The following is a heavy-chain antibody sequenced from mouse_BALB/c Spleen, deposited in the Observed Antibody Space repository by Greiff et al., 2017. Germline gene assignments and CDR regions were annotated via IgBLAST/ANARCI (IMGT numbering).Heavy chain of an antibody. V-gene: IGHV5-9-4*01. CDR3: AAGGSSSWFAY. CDR1: GFTFSSYA. J-gene: IGHJ3*01. Sequence: EVHLVESGGGLVKPGGSLKLSCAASGFTFSSYAMSWVRQSPEKRLEWVAEISSGGSYTYYPDTVTGRFTISRDNAKNTLYLEMSSLRSEDTAMYYCAAGGSSSWFAYWGQGTLVTVSA. D-gene: IGHD1-1*01. CDR2: ISSGGSYT.